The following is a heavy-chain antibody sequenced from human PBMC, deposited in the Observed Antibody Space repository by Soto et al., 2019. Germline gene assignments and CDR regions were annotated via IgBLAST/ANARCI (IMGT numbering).Heavy chain of an antibody. CDR3: ARTEDIANAAFDI. CDR1: GGSISSYY. Sequence: QVQLQESGPGLVKPSETLSLTCTVSGGSISSYYWSWIRQPPGKGLEWIGYIYYSGSTNYNPSLTSRATISVDTSKNQFSLKLSSVTAADTAVYYCARTEDIANAAFDIWGQGTMVTVSS. CDR2: IYYSGST. J-gene: IGHJ3*02. V-gene: IGHV4-59*01. D-gene: IGHD2-15*01.